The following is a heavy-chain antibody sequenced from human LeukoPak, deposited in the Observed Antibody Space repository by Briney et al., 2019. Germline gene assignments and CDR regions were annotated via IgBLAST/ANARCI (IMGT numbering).Heavy chain of an antibody. J-gene: IGHJ4*02. CDR2: IYSGGST. CDR3: ARERYYYGSGSYPPPRYFDY. CDR1: GFTVSSNY. V-gene: IGHV3-53*01. D-gene: IGHD3-10*01. Sequence: GGSLRLSCAASGFTVSSNYMSWVRQAPGKGLKWVSVIYSGGSTYYADSVKGRFTISRDNSKNTLYLQMNSLRAEDTAVYYCARERYYYGSGSYPPPRYFDYWGQGTLVTVSS.